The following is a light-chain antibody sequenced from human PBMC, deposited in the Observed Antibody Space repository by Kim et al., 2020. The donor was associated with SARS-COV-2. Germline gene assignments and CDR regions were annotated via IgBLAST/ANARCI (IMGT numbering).Light chain of an antibody. Sequence: SASVGDRFTITCRASQSITNYLNCYQQRPGKAPKLLIYAASSLQSGVPLRFSGSGSGTDFTLTISSLQREDFATYYCQQSYRTPYTSGQGTKLEI. CDR1: QSITNY. CDR3: QQSYRTPYT. CDR2: AAS. V-gene: IGKV1-39*01. J-gene: IGKJ2*01.